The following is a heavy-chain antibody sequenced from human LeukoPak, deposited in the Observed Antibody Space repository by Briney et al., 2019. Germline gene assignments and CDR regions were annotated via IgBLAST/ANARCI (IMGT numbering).Heavy chain of an antibody. D-gene: IGHD6-13*01. Sequence: QPGGSLRLSCAASGFTFSSYGMHWVRQAPGKGLEWVAFIRYDGGNKYYADSVKGRFTISRDNSKNTLYLQMNSLRAEDTAVYYCAKDRYDGDSSSWYLGPGYFDYWGQGTLVTVSS. CDR1: GFTFSSYG. J-gene: IGHJ4*02. CDR3: AKDRYDGDSSSWYLGPGYFDY. CDR2: IRYDGGNK. V-gene: IGHV3-30*02.